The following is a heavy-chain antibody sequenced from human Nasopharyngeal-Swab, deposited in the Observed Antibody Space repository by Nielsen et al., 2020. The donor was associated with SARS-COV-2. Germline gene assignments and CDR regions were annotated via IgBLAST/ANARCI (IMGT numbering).Heavy chain of an antibody. CDR3: ARDKGMRDYVWGSYRSSYYYYGMDV. CDR2: IKQDGSEK. CDR1: GFTYRRYW. V-gene: IGHV3-7*01. Sequence: GGSLRLSCAGSGFTYRRYWMSWVRQAPGKRLEWVANIKQDGSEKYYEDSVKGRFTISRDNAKNSLYLQMNSLRAEDTAVYYCARDKGMRDYVWGSYRSSYYYYGMDVWGQGTTVTVSS. D-gene: IGHD3-16*02. J-gene: IGHJ6*02.